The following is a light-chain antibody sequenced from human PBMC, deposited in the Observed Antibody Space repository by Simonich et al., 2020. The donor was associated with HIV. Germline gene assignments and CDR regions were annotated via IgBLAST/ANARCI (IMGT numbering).Light chain of an antibody. CDR1: PSVASN. CDR3: QQYGSSPLT. V-gene: IGKV3-20*01. Sequence: EIVMTQSPATLSVSPGERATLSCRVSPSVASNLAWYQQKPGQPPRLLIYGASSRATGIPARFSGSGSGTDFILTISRLEPEDFAVYYCQQYGSSPLTFGGGTKVEIK. J-gene: IGKJ4*01. CDR2: GAS.